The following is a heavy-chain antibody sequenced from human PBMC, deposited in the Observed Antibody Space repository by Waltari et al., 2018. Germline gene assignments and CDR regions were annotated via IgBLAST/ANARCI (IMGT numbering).Heavy chain of an antibody. Sequence: QVQLQESGPGLVKPSETLSLTCTVSGGSISSYYWSWIRQPAGKGLEWIGRIYTRGSPNYNPSLKSRVTMSVDTSKNQFSLKLSSVTAADTAVYYCARAPGEGEEGATGNGWFDPWGQGTLVTVSS. V-gene: IGHV4-4*07. CDR2: IYTRGSP. CDR3: ARAPGEGEEGATGNGWFDP. D-gene: IGHD1-26*01. CDR1: GGSISSYY. J-gene: IGHJ5*02.